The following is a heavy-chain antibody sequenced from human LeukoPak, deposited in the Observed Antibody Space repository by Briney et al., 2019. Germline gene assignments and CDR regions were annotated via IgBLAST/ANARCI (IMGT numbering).Heavy chain of an antibody. J-gene: IGHJ4*02. D-gene: IGHD1/OR15-1a*01. CDR3: ARDEMEHHGSYYDF. V-gene: IGHV4-38-2*02. Sequence: SETLSLTCTVSGYPISIGYYWGWIRQPPGQGLEWIGSVYHSGSTYYNPSLKSRVTISVDTSKNQFSLKLSSVTAADTAFYYCARDEMEHHGSYYDFWGQGTLVTVSS. CDR2: VYHSGST. CDR1: GYPISIGYY.